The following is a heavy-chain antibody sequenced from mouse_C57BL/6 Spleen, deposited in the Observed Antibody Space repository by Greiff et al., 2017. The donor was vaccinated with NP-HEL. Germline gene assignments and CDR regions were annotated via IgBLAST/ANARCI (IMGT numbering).Heavy chain of an antibody. Sequence: EVQLQQSGPELVKPGASVKIPCKASGYTFTDYNMDWVKQSHGKSLEWIGDINPNNGGTIYNQKFKGKATLTVDKSSSTAYMELRSLTSEDTAVYYCARRYLPRLAKDYWGQGTSVTVSS. CDR1: GYTFTDYN. V-gene: IGHV1-18*01. J-gene: IGHJ4*01. CDR2: INPNNGGT. D-gene: IGHD2-14*01. CDR3: ARRYLPRLAKDY.